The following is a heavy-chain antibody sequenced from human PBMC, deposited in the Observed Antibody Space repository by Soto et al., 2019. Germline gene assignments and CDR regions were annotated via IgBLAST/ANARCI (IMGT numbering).Heavy chain of an antibody. CDR1: GFTFSSYA. CDR3: ARDWTVGGIAAAGHWFDP. Sequence: QVQLVESGGGVVQPGRSLRLSCAASGFTFSSYAMHGVRQAPGKGLEWVAVISYDGSNKYYADSVKGRFTISRDNSKNTLYLQMNSLRAEDTAVYYCARDWTVGGIAAAGHWFDPWGQGTLVTVSS. CDR2: ISYDGSNK. J-gene: IGHJ5*02. V-gene: IGHV3-30-3*01. D-gene: IGHD6-13*01.